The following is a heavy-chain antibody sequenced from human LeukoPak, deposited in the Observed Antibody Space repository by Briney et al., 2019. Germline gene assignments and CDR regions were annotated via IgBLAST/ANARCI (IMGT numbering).Heavy chain of an antibody. CDR2: ISSSSSYT. Sequence: TGGSLRLSCAASGFTFSSYSMNWVRQAPGKGLEWVSSISSSSSYTYYADSVKGRFTISRDNAKNSLYLQMNSLRAEDTAVYYCARGIGFPYYYDSSGYPNWFDPWGQGTLVTVSS. D-gene: IGHD3-22*01. V-gene: IGHV3-21*01. J-gene: IGHJ5*02. CDR1: GFTFSSYS. CDR3: ARGIGFPYYYDSSGYPNWFDP.